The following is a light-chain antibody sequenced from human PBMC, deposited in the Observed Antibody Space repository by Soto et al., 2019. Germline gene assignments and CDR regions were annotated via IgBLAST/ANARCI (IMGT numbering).Light chain of an antibody. J-gene: IGLJ2*01. CDR1: SSDVGSYNY. Sequence: QSVLTQPPSASGSPGQSVTISCTGTSSDVGSYNYVSWYQQNPGKAPKLIIYEVSKRPPGVPDRFSGSKSGNTASLSVSGLQADDEANYYCCSYAGSSNVVFGGGTKLTVL. CDR2: EVS. V-gene: IGLV2-8*01. CDR3: CSYAGSSNVV.